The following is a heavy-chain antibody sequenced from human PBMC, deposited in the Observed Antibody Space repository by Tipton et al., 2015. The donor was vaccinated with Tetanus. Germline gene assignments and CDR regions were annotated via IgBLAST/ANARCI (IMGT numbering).Heavy chain of an antibody. J-gene: IGHJ4*02. CDR2: ISSSSSTI. Sequence: SLRLSCAASGFTFSSYSMNWVRQAPGKVLEWVSYISSSSSTIYYADSVKSRFTISRDNAKNSLYLQMNSLRDEDTAVYYCARGGWQLALFDYLGQGTLVTVSS. CDR1: GFTFSSYS. D-gene: IGHD6-13*01. CDR3: ARGGWQLALFDY. V-gene: IGHV3-48*02.